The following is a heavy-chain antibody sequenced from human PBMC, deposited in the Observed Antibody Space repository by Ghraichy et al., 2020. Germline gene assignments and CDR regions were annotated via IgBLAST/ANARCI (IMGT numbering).Heavy chain of an antibody. J-gene: IGHJ5*02. CDR1: GYTFTSYG. V-gene: IGHV1-18*01. CDR3: ARAGYCTNGVCSGEWFDP. D-gene: IGHD2-8*01. CDR2: ISAYNGNT. Sequence: ASVKVSCKASGYTFTSYGISWVRQAPGQGLEWMGWISAYNGNTNYAQKLQGRVTMTTDTSTSTAYMELRSLRSDDTAVYYCARAGYCTNGVCSGEWFDPWGQGTLVTVSS.